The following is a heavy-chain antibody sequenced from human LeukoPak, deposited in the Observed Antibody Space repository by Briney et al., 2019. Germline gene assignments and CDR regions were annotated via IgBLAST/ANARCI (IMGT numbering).Heavy chain of an antibody. CDR2: ISWNSGSI. CDR3: AKGSGIAAAGIYY. J-gene: IGHJ4*02. CDR1: GFTFDDYA. D-gene: IGHD6-13*01. Sequence: PGGSLRLSCAASGFTFDDYAMHWVRQAPGKGLEWVSGISWNSGSIGYADSVKGRFTISRDNAKNSLYLQMNSLRAEDTALYYCAKGSGIAAAGIYYWGQGTLVTVSS. V-gene: IGHV3-9*01.